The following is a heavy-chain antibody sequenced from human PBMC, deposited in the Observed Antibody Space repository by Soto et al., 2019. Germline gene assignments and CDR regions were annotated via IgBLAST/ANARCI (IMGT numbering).Heavy chain of an antibody. Sequence: VASVKVSCKASGYTFTSYDINWVRQATGQGLEWMGWMNPNSGNTGYAQKFQGRVTMTRNTSISTAYMELSSLRSEDTAVYYCALFEWGGVVMDYWGQGTLVTVSS. J-gene: IGHJ4*02. CDR1: GYTFTSYD. V-gene: IGHV1-8*01. D-gene: IGHD3-3*01. CDR3: ALFEWGGVVMDY. CDR2: MNPNSGNT.